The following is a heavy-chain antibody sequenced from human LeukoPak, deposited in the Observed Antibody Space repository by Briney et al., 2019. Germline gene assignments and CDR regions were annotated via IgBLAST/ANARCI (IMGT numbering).Heavy chain of an antibody. J-gene: IGHJ4*02. Sequence: PGGTLRLSCAASGFTFSNHGMNWVRQAPGKGLEWVATIRQDGSQKYYVDSVKGRFTISRDNAKNSLYLQMNSLRAEDTAVYYCARESGSVTSEVDFDYWGQGTLVTVSS. CDR3: ARESGSVTSEVDFDY. CDR2: IRQDGSQK. V-gene: IGHV3-7*01. D-gene: IGHD4-17*01. CDR1: GFTFSNHG.